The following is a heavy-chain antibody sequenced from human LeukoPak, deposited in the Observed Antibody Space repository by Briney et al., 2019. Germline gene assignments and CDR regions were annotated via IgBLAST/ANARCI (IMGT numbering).Heavy chain of an antibody. D-gene: IGHD3-10*01. Sequence: PSETLSLTCTVSGGAISSYYWSWIRQPPGTGLEWIGYIHYTGSTNYNPSLKSRVTISVDTSKNQFSLKLSSVTAADTAVYYCARSRITMVRGVKALWVNWLDPWGQGALVTVSS. CDR1: GGAISSYY. CDR3: ARSRITMVRGVKALWVNWLDP. J-gene: IGHJ5*02. CDR2: IHYTGST. V-gene: IGHV4-59*08.